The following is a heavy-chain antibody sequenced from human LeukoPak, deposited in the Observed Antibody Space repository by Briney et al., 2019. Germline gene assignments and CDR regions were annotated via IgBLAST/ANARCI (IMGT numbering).Heavy chain of an antibody. J-gene: IGHJ6*03. Sequence: SETLSLTCTVSGGSISSSSYYWGWIRQPPGKGLEWIGSIYYSGSTYYNPSLKSRVTISVDTSKNQFSLKLSSVTAADTAVYYCARDRGRYFDWLSRAHYYYYYMDVWGKGTTVTISS. D-gene: IGHD3-9*01. V-gene: IGHV4-39*07. CDR1: GGSISSSSYY. CDR2: IYYSGST. CDR3: ARDRGRYFDWLSRAHYYYYYMDV.